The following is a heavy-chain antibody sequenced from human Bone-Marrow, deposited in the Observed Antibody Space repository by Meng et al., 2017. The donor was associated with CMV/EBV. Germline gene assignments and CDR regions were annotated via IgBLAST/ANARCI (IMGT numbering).Heavy chain of an antibody. CDR1: GFTVSSNY. CDR3: ARTSPGIAARLGFDY. D-gene: IGHD6-6*01. Sequence: GGSLRLSCAASGFTVSSNYMSWVRQAPGKGLEWVSVIYSGGSTYYADSVKGRFTISRDNSKNTLYLQMNSRRAEDTAVYYCARTSPGIAARLGFDYWGQGTRVTGSS. CDR2: IYSGGST. V-gene: IGHV3-66*02. J-gene: IGHJ4*02.